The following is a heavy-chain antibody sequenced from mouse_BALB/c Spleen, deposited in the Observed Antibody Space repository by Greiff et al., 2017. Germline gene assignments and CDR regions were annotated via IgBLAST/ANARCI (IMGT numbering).Heavy chain of an antibody. CDR3: ARQGFITTMDY. D-gene: IGHD1-2*01. CDR1: GYTFTSYY. CDR2: IYPGDGST. V-gene: IGHV1S56*01. Sequence: VMLVESGPELVKPGASVKMSCKASGYTFTSYYIHWVKQRPGQGLEWIGWIYPGDGSTKYNEKFKGKTTLTADKSSSTAYMLLSSLTSEDSAIYFCARQGFITTMDYWGQGTSVTVSS. J-gene: IGHJ4*01.